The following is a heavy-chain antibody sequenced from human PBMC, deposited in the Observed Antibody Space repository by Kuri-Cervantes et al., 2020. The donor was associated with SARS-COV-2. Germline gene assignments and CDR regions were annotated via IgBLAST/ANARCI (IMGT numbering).Heavy chain of an antibody. D-gene: IGHD3-10*01. CDR3: ARTPDYYGSGTYCFDY. V-gene: IGHV4-61*01. CDR1: GGSVSSGSHY. Sequence: SETLSLTCIVSGGSVSSGSHYWSWIRQPPGKGLEWIGYIYYSGSTKYNPSLKSRVTMSVDTSKNQFSLKLNSVTPADTAVYYCARTPDYYGSGTYCFDYWGQGTLVTVSS. J-gene: IGHJ4*02. CDR2: IYYSGST.